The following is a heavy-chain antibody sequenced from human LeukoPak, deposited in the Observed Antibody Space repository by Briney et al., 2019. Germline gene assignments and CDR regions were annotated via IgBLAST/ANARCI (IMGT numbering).Heavy chain of an antibody. Sequence: GGSLRLSCVASGFSFSSYGMHWVRQAPGKGLEWVALMWNDGTNKYYADSVKGRFTISRDNSKNTLFLQMNSLRDEDTAVYYCARYCSGGTCYSGMDVWGQGTSVTVSS. V-gene: IGHV3-33*01. D-gene: IGHD2-15*01. CDR3: ARYCSGGTCYSGMDV. CDR2: MWNDGTNK. CDR1: GFSFSSYG. J-gene: IGHJ6*02.